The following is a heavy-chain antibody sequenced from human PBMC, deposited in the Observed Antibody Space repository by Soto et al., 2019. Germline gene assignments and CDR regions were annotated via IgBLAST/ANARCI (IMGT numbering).Heavy chain of an antibody. V-gene: IGHV2-5*01. CDR2: IYWTDDK. J-gene: IGHJ6*02. CDR3: AHRKSSYYGSENSYYYGMDV. CDR1: GFSLSTSGMG. D-gene: IGHD3-10*01. Sequence: QITLKESGPTLVKPTQTLTLTCTFSGFSLSTSGMGVSWIRQPPGKALEWLAVIYWTDDKRYSPSLKSRLTTTKDTSKNQVVLTMTDMDPVDTATYYCAHRKSSYYGSENSYYYGMDVWGQGTTVTVSS.